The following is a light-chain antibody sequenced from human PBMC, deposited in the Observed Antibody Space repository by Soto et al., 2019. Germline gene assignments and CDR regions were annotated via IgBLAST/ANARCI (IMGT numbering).Light chain of an antibody. CDR2: GNS. J-gene: IGLJ2*01. V-gene: IGLV1-40*01. Sequence: QPVLAQPPSVSGAPGQRVTISCTGSSSNIGAGYDVHWYQQLPRTAPKVLIYGNSNRPSGVPDRFSGSKSGTSASLAITGLQAEDEADYYCQSYDSRLSGSVVFGGGTKLTVL. CDR1: SSNIGAGYD. CDR3: QSYDSRLSGSVV.